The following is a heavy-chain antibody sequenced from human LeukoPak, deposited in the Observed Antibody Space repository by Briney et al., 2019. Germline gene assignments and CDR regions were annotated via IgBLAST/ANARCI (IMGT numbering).Heavy chain of an antibody. D-gene: IGHD3-3*01. CDR3: ARGYYDFWSGLSGIWFDP. J-gene: IGHJ5*02. Sequence: SETLSLTCAVYGGSFSGYYWSWIRQPPGKGLEWIGEINHSGSTNYNPSLKSRVTISVDTSKNQFSLKLSSVTAADMAVDYCARGYYDFWSGLSGIWFDPWGQGTLVTVSS. V-gene: IGHV4-34*01. CDR2: INHSGST. CDR1: GGSFSGYY.